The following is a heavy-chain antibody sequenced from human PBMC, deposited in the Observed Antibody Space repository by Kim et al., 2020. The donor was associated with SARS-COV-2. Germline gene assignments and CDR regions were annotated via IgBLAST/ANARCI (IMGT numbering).Heavy chain of an antibody. D-gene: IGHD2-15*01. Sequence: SVKGRFTISRDNAKNSLYLQMNRLRDEDTAVYYCARDLGYCSGGSCFPLDYWGQGTLVTVSS. CDR3: ARDLGYCSGGSCFPLDY. J-gene: IGHJ4*02. V-gene: IGHV3-48*02.